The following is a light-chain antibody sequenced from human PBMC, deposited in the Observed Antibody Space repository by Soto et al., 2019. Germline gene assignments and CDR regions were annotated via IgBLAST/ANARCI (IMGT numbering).Light chain of an antibody. V-gene: IGKV1-27*01. CDR1: QDISNY. Sequence: DIQMTQSPSSLSASVGDRVTITCRASQDISNYLAWYPQKPGKVPKLLIDGVSTLQSGVPSRFSGSGSGTDFTLTISSLQPEDVATYYCQKYNSAPLTFGGGTKVEIK. CDR3: QKYNSAPLT. J-gene: IGKJ4*01. CDR2: GVS.